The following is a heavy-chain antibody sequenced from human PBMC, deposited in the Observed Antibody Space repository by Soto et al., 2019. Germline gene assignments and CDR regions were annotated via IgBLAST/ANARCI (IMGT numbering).Heavy chain of an antibody. Sequence: GGSLRLSCAVSGFRFSGYGMHRVRQAPGKGLEWLAAISGDGRTKYFGDSVQGRFTISRYIANNTLDLQINCLRAEDTDVYYCAKDRDCAHNNDWPQGSWDQGTQVTVAS. J-gene: IGHJ5*02. V-gene: IGHV3-30*18. CDR1: GFRFSGYG. D-gene: IGHD3-9*01. CDR3: AKDRDCAHNNDWPQGS. CDR2: ISGDGRTK.